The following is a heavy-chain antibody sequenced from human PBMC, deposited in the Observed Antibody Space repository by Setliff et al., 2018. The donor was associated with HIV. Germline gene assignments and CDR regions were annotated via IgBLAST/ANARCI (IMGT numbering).Heavy chain of an antibody. Sequence: ASVKVSCKASGYTFTDYGINWVRQAPGQGLEWMGWINTNNGNPTYAQGSTGRFVFSSDTSVRTAYLQIVGLKAEDTAVYFCARDDYANTDLDFWGPGTLVTVSS. D-gene: IGHD4-17*01. CDR3: ARDDYANTDLDF. J-gene: IGHJ4*02. CDR1: GYTFTDYG. CDR2: INTNNGNP. V-gene: IGHV7-4-1*01.